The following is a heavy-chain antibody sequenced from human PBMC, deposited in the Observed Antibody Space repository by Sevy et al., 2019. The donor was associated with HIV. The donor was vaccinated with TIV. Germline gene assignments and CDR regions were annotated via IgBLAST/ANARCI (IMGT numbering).Heavy chain of an antibody. V-gene: IGHV1-69*13. CDR2: IIPIFGTA. CDR3: ARGGGIAQHYYYYMDV. Sequence: ASMKVSCKASGGTFSSYAISWVRQAPGQGLEWMGGIIPIFGTANYAQKFQGRVTITADESTSTAYMELSSLRSEDTAVYYCARGGGIAQHYYYYMDVWGKGTTVTVS. CDR1: GGTFSSYA. D-gene: IGHD6-13*01. J-gene: IGHJ6*03.